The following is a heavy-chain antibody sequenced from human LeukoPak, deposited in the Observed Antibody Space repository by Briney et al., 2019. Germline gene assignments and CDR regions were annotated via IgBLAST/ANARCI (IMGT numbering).Heavy chain of an antibody. CDR1: GYTFTSYA. D-gene: IGHD3-22*01. Sequence: ASVKVSCKASGYTFTSYAISWVRQAPGQGLEWMGGIIPIFGTANYAQKFQGRVTITADESTSTAYMELSSLRSEDTAVYYCAREYYYDSSGYYYLDYWGQGTLVTVSS. CDR3: AREYYYDSSGYYYLDY. J-gene: IGHJ4*02. CDR2: IIPIFGTA. V-gene: IGHV1-69*13.